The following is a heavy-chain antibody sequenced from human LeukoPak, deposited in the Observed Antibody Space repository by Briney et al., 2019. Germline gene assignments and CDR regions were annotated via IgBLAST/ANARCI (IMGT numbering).Heavy chain of an antibody. CDR3: ARAYYYDSSDYYPPIYYYYYMDV. J-gene: IGHJ6*03. CDR2: IYYSGST. Sequence: SETLSLTCTVSGGSISSYYWSWIRQPPGKGLEWIGYIYYSGSTNYNPSLKSRVTISVDTSKNQFSLKLSSVTAADTAVYYCARAYYYDSSDYYPPIYYYYYMDVWGKGTTVTVSS. D-gene: IGHD3-22*01. V-gene: IGHV4-59*01. CDR1: GGSISSYY.